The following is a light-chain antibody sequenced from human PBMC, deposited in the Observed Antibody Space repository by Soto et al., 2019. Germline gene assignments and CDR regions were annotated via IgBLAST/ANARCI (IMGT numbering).Light chain of an antibody. J-gene: IGKJ2*01. V-gene: IGKV3-20*01. CDR2: GVS. CDR1: QSVTNNY. CDR3: QQYSSLPHT. Sequence: ESVLTQSPGTLSLSPGERATLSCRATQSVTNNYFAWYQQKPGQSPRLLIYGVSSRATDIPDRFSGSGSGTDFTLTISRLEPEDFVVYYCQQYSSLPHTFVQGTKLEVK.